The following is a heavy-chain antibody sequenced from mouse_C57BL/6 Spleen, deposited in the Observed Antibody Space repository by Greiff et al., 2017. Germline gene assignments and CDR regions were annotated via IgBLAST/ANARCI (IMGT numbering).Heavy chain of an antibody. CDR1: GYSFTGYF. CDR2: INPYNGDT. J-gene: IGHJ2*01. Sequence: EVKLQESGPELVKPGASVKLSCKASGYSFTGYFMNWVMQSHGKSLEWIGRINPYNGDTFYNQKFKGKATLTVDKSSSTAHMELRSLTAEDSAVXYCARRYGSSSPYFDYWGQGTTLTVSS. CDR3: ARRYGSSSPYFDY. V-gene: IGHV1-20*01. D-gene: IGHD1-1*01.